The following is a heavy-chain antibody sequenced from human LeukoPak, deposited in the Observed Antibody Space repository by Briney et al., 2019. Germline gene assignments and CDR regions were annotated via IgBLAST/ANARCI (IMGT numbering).Heavy chain of an antibody. D-gene: IGHD2-15*01. Sequence: SETLSLTCTVSGGSISSSSYYWGWIRQPPGKGLEWIGSIYYSGSTYYNPSLTSRVTMSVDTSKNQFSLKLSSVTAADTAVYYCAREVALGIVVVVAATLRWFDPWGQGTLVTVSS. J-gene: IGHJ5*02. CDR1: GGSISSSSYY. V-gene: IGHV4-39*07. CDR3: AREVALGIVVVVAATLRWFDP. CDR2: IYYSGST.